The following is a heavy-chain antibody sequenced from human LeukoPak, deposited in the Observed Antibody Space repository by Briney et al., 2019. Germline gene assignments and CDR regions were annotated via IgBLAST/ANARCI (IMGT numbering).Heavy chain of an antibody. CDR2: INPNSGGT. CDR3: ARAGGGSPFDS. Sequence: ASVKVSCTASGYTFTGYYIHWVRQAPGQGLECLGWINPNSGGTNYAQKFQGRVTMASDTSISTAYMELSSLRSDDTAVYYCARAGGGSPFDSWGQGTLVTVSS. V-gene: IGHV1-2*02. CDR1: GYTFTGYY. D-gene: IGHD3-16*01. J-gene: IGHJ4*02.